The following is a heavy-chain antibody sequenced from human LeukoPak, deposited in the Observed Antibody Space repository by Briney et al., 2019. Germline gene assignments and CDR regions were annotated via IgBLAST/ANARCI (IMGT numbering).Heavy chain of an antibody. J-gene: IGHJ6*03. D-gene: IGHD1-14*01. CDR3: AKGTGYYYYYMDV. Sequence: GGSLRLACAASGFTFSSYGMHWVRQAPGKGLEWVAVICYDGSDKYYADSVKGRFTISRDNSKNTLYLQMNSLRAEDTAVYYCAKGTGYYYYYMDVWGKGTTVTVSS. CDR1: GFTFSSYG. CDR2: ICYDGSDK. V-gene: IGHV3-33*06.